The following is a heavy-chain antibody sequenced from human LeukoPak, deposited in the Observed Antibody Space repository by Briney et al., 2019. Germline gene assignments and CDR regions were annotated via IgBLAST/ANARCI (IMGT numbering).Heavy chain of an antibody. CDR2: IGLSGSPL. Sequence: GGSLRLSCAVSGFPFSKFYMSWIRQAPGKGLEWISYIGLSGSPLDYADSVKGRFAISRDNAKNSLYLDMNSLRAEDTAVYYCARTDFSSGSFSYWGQGTLVTVSS. V-gene: IGHV3-11*04. CDR3: ARTDFSSGSFSY. D-gene: IGHD3-22*01. CDR1: GFPFSKFY. J-gene: IGHJ4*02.